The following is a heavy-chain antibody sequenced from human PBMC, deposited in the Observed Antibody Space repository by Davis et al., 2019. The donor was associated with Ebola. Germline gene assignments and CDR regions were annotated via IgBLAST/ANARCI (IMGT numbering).Heavy chain of an antibody. CDR2: IYYSGST. J-gene: IGHJ4*02. Sequence: MPSETLSLTCAVSGGSISSGGYSWSWIRQPPGKGLEWIGYIYYSGSTYYNPSLKSPVTISVDTSKNQFSLKLSSVTAADTAVYYCARVGSDYGDYIPDYWGQGTLVTVSS. CDR1: GGSISSGGYS. D-gene: IGHD4-17*01. CDR3: ARVGSDYGDYIPDY. V-gene: IGHV4-30-4*07.